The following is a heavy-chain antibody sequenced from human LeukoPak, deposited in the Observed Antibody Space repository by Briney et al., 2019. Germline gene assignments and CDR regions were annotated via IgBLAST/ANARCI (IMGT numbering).Heavy chain of an antibody. Sequence: GASVKVSCKASGGTFSSYAISWVRQAPGQGLEWMGGIIPIFGTANYAQKFQGRATITADKSTSTAYMELSSLRSEDTAVYYCARTRSSSSSWYGQFDYWGQGTLVTVSS. CDR3: ARTRSSSSSWYGQFDY. CDR2: IIPIFGTA. CDR1: GGTFSSYA. V-gene: IGHV1-69*06. J-gene: IGHJ4*02. D-gene: IGHD6-13*01.